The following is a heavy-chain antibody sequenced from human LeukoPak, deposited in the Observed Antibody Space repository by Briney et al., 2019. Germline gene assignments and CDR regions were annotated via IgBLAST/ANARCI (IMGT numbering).Heavy chain of an antibody. J-gene: IGHJ4*02. CDR2: ISSSGTTI. CDR1: GFTISNYE. CDR3: ARTLRNSFGYGNY. V-gene: IGHV3-48*03. D-gene: IGHD5-18*01. Sequence: GGSLRLSCAASGFTISNYEINWVRQAPGKGLEWISFISSSGTTIYYADSVKGRFTISRDNAKNSLYLQMNSLRVEDTAIYYCARTLRNSFGYGNYWGQGTLVTVSS.